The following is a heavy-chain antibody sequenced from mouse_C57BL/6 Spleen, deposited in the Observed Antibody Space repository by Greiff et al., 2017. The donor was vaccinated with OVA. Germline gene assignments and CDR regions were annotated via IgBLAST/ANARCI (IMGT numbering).Heavy chain of an antibody. CDR1: GYTFTDYE. CDR3: TRQTYYGNYGFAY. Sequence: VQLQQSGAELVRPGASVTLSCKASGYTFTDYEMHWVKQTPVHGLEWIGAIDPETGGTAYNQKFKGKAILTADKSSSTAYMELRSLTSEDSAVYYCTRQTYYGNYGFAYWGQGTLVTVSA. J-gene: IGHJ3*01. CDR2: IDPETGGT. V-gene: IGHV1-15*01. D-gene: IGHD2-10*01.